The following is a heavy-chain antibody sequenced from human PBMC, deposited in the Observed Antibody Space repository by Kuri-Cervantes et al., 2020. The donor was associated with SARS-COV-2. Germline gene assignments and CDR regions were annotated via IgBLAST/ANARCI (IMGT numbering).Heavy chain of an antibody. J-gene: IGHJ3*02. V-gene: IGHV3-30*18. Sequence: GESLKISCAASGFTFSSYSMNWVRQAPGKGLEWVAVISYDGGNKYYADSVKGRFTISRDNSKNTLYLQMNSLRAEDTAVYYCAKDQQRRYCSSTSCYFSGFDIWGQGTMVTVSS. CDR3: AKDQQRRYCSSTSCYFSGFDI. D-gene: IGHD2-2*01. CDR2: ISYDGGNK. CDR1: GFTFSSYS.